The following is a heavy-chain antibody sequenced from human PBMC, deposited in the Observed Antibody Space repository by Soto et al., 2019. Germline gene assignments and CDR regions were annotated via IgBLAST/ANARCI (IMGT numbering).Heavy chain of an antibody. V-gene: IGHV3-64*02. D-gene: IGHD2-15*01. CDR1: GFTFSSDN. CDR2: ISRSGDRT. CDR3: ARARCSGGQCYYFDY. J-gene: IGHJ4*02. Sequence: EVQLVESGEGLVQPGGSLRLSCAASGFTFSSDNIHWIRQAPGKGLEFVSAISRSGDRTYYADSVKGRFTITRDNSKNTVWLQMGSLRAEDMAVYYCARARCSGGQCYYFDYWGRGALVSVSS.